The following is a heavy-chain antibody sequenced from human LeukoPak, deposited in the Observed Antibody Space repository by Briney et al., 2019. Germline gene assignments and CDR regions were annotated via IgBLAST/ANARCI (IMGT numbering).Heavy chain of an antibody. D-gene: IGHD2-2*01. Sequence: GGSLRLSCAASGFTFSSYSMNWVRQAPGKGLEWVSAISGSGGSTYYADSVKGRFTISRDNSKNTLYLQMNSLRAEDTAVYYCAKDREPAALIYYYYYYMDVWGKGTTVTISS. CDR3: AKDREPAALIYYYYYYMDV. J-gene: IGHJ6*03. CDR2: ISGSGGST. CDR1: GFTFSSYS. V-gene: IGHV3-23*01.